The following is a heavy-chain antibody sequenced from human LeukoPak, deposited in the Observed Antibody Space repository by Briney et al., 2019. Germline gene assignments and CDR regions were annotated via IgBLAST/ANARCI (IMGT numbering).Heavy chain of an antibody. V-gene: IGHV3-30*02. Sequence: PGGSLRLSCVASGFSLTTYGMLWARQAPGKGLQWVAFMRSDGTSKHYGDSVEGRFTISRDSSKSTLYLLMNSLSAEDTGIYYCAKDRPIKGGFDPWGQGTPVTVSS. D-gene: IGHD3-16*01. CDR2: MRSDGTSK. CDR1: GFSLTTYG. CDR3: AKDRPIKGGFDP. J-gene: IGHJ5*02.